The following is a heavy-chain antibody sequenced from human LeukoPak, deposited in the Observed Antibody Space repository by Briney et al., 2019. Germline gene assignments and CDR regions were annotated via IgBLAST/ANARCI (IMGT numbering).Heavy chain of an antibody. CDR2: INPNSGGT. CDR3: ARDSYGSGSMGV. CDR1: GYTFTGYY. J-gene: IGHJ6*02. Sequence: ASVKVSCKASGYTFTGYYMHWVRQAPGQGLAWMGRINPNSGGTNYAQKFQGRVTMTRDTSTSTAYMELSRLRSDDTAVYYCARDSYGSGSMGVWGQGTTVTVSS. V-gene: IGHV1-2*06. D-gene: IGHD3-10*01.